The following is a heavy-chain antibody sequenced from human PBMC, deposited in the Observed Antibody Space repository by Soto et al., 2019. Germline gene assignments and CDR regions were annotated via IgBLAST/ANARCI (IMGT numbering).Heavy chain of an antibody. Sequence: QVQLVQSGAEVKKPGASVTVSCKASGYTFTSYSIHWVRQAPGHGLEWLGWVNIGNGHTRNSQKFQGRVTITGDTSAVSASMLLRSPGSEDTAVYFVARRRAYCINANCQYFFGLDVWGQGTTVSVPS. CDR1: GYTFTSYS. CDR2: VNIGNGHT. CDR3: ARRRAYCINANCQYFFGLDV. D-gene: IGHD2-8*01. V-gene: IGHV1-3*04. J-gene: IGHJ6*02.